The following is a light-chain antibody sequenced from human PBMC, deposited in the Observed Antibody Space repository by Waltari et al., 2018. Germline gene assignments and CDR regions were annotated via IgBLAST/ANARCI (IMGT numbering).Light chain of an antibody. Sequence: QSALTQPASVPGSPGSSFTIPCTGTGIHRGDYKFVFLYQQHPDKVPKLLIYEGNKRPSGFSDRFSGSYSANTASLTISGLQAEDEADYYCCSYAGSNTLLYVFGTGTKVTVL. V-gene: IGLV2-23*01. CDR3: CSYAGSNTLLYV. J-gene: IGLJ1*01. CDR1: GIHRGDYKF. CDR2: EGN.